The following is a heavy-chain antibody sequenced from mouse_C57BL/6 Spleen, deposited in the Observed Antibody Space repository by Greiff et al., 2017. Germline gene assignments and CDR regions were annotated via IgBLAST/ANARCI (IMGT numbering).Heavy chain of an antibody. V-gene: IGHV3-6*01. J-gene: IGHJ2*01. CDR3: ALYYDYDEGEYFDY. CDR1: GYSITSGYY. D-gene: IGHD2-4*01. Sequence: EVQLVESGPGLVKPSQSLSLTCSVTGYSITSGYYWNWIRQSPGNKLEWMGYISYDGSNNYNPSLKNRISITRDTSKNQFFLKLKSVTTEDTATYNCALYYDYDEGEYFDYWGQGTTLTVSS. CDR2: ISYDGSN.